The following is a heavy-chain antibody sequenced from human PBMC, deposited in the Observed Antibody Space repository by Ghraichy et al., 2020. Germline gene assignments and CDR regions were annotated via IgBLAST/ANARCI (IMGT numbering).Heavy chain of an antibody. CDR2: ISGSGGST. V-gene: IGHV3-23*01. D-gene: IGHD4-23*01. Sequence: GGSLRLSCAASGFTFSSYAMSWVRQAPGKGLEWVSAISGSGGSTYYADSVKGRFTISRDNSKNTLYLQMNSLRAEDTAVYYCAKDENYGGNSEADYWGQGTLVTVSS. CDR1: GFTFSSYA. CDR3: AKDENYGGNSEADY. J-gene: IGHJ4*02.